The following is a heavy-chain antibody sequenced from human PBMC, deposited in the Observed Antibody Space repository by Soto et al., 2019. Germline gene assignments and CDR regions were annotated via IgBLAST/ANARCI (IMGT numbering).Heavy chain of an antibody. CDR3: ARDGIYSNYASHFFYMDV. CDR1: GFDFSTYS. J-gene: IGHJ6*03. CDR2: ISRSSTTM. Sequence: GGSLRLSWAASGFDFSTYSISWVRQAPGKGLEWVSYISRSSTTMYFADSLKGRFTISRDNAKNSVFLQMSSLRAEDTGVYYCARDGIYSNYASHFFYMDVWGKGTTVTVSS. D-gene: IGHD4-4*01. V-gene: IGHV3-48*01.